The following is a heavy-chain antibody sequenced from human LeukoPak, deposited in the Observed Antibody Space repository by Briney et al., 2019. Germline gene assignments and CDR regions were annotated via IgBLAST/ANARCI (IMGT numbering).Heavy chain of an antibody. CDR1: GFTFSSYE. CDR2: IYSGGNT. CDR3: ARGPTW. V-gene: IGHV3-53*01. J-gene: IGHJ4*02. Sequence: PGGSLRLSCAASGFTFSSYEMNWVRQAPGKGLEWVSVIYSGGNTYYADSVKGRFTISRDNSKNTLYLQMNSLRAEDTAVYYCARGPTWWGQGTLVTVSS.